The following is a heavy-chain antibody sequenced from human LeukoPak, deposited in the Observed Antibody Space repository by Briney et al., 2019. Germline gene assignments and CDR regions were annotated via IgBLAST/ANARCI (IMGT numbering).Heavy chain of an antibody. CDR2: INHSGST. CDR1: GGSFSGYY. CDR3: ASTKSRYFDWLYRY. J-gene: IGHJ4*02. D-gene: IGHD3-9*01. Sequence: KPSETLSLTCAVYGGSFSGYYWSWIRQPPGKGLEWIGEINHSGSTNYNPSLKSRVTISVDTSKNQFSLKLSSVTAADTAVYYCASTKSRYFDWLYRYWGQGTLVTVSS. V-gene: IGHV4-34*01.